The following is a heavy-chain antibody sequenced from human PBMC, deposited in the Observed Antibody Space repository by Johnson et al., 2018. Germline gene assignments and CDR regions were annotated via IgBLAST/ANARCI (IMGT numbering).Heavy chain of an antibody. CDR3: TRDQRPGIRRGNYFYMEV. J-gene: IGHJ6*03. Sequence: VQLVESGGALIQSGGSLRLSCAASGFSVSGDYMTWVRQAPGKGLEWVSLISDEGETYYADPVQGRFIISRDESKKTLYLQMNSLRAEDTAVYYCTRDQRPGIRRGNYFYMEVWGKGTTVIVSS. CDR1: GFSVSGDY. CDR2: ISDEGET. D-gene: IGHD2-21*01. V-gene: IGHV3-53*01.